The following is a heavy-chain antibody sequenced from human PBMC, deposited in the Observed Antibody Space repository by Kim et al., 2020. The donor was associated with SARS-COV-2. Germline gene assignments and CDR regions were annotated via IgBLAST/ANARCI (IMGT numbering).Heavy chain of an antibody. J-gene: IGHJ4*02. V-gene: IGHV3-23*01. CDR3: AKTLGYCSSTSCYYFDY. D-gene: IGHD2-2*01. Sequence: VKGRFTISRGNSKNTVDRKMNSLRAEDTAVYYCAKTLGYCSSTSCYYFDYWGQGTLVTVSS.